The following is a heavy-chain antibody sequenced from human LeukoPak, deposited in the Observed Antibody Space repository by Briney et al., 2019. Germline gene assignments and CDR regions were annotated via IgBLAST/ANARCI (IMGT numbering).Heavy chain of an antibody. J-gene: IGHJ3*02. CDR1: GYTFTSYG. CDR3: ARDPDGYNPMGAFDI. CDR2: ISAYNGNT. V-gene: IGHV1-18*01. Sequence: GASVKVSCKASGYTFTSYGISWVRQAPGQGLEWMGWISAYNGNTNYAQKLQGRVTMTTDTSTSTAYMELRSLRSDDTAVYYCARDPDGYNPMGAFDIWGQGTMVTVSS. D-gene: IGHD5-24*01.